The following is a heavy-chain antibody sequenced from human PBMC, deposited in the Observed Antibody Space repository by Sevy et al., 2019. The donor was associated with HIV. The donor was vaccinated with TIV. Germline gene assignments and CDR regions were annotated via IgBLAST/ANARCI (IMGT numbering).Heavy chain of an antibody. D-gene: IGHD3-22*01. V-gene: IGHV1-24*01. J-gene: IGHJ4*02. CDR1: GYTLTELS. Sequence: ASVKVSCKVSGYTLTELSIYWVRQAPGKGLEWLVTFDPEDGKTIYAQNFQGRVTMTEDTSTDTTYMELSSLRSEDTAVYYCASTRDYYDSSGYNFDYWGQGTLVTVSS. CDR2: FDPEDGKT. CDR3: ASTRDYYDSSGYNFDY.